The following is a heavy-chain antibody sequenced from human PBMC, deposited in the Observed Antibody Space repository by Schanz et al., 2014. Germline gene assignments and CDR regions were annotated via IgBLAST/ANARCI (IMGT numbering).Heavy chain of an antibody. V-gene: IGHV3-11*05. J-gene: IGHJ4*02. D-gene: IGHD3-22*01. CDR2: VSSSSSYT. Sequence: VQLAESGGGLVQPGGSLRLSCAASGFTFSDYYMSWIRQAPGKGLEWVSYVSSSSSYTHYADSVKGRFTISRDNAKNTLYLQLNSLRAEDTAVYYCARPSDDSSGYYAIDDWGQGTLXTVSS. CDR3: ARPSDDSSGYYAIDD. CDR1: GFTFSDYY.